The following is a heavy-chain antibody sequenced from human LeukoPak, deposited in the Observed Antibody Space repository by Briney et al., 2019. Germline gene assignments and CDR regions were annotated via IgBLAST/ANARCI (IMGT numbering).Heavy chain of an antibody. J-gene: IGHJ6*02. D-gene: IGHD3-22*01. CDR2: IIPIFGTA. Sequence: SVKVSCKASGGTFSSYAISWVRQAPGQGLEWMGGIIPIFGTANYAQKFQGRVTITADESTSTAYMELSSLRSEDTAVYYCARYDSSGYYYYYYGMDVWGQGTTVTVSS. CDR3: ARYDSSGYYYYYYGMDV. V-gene: IGHV1-69*13. CDR1: GGTFSSYA.